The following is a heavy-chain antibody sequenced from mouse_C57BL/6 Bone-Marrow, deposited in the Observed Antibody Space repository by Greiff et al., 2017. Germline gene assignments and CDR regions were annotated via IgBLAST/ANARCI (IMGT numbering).Heavy chain of an antibody. V-gene: IGHV14-4*01. J-gene: IGHJ2*01. CDR1: GFNIKDDY. CDR2: IDPENGDT. D-gene: IGHD1-1*01. CDR3: TTGGITTPL. Sequence: VQLKESGAELVRPGASVKLSCTASGFNIKDDYMHWVKQRPAQGLEWIGWIDPENGDTEYASKFQGKATITADTSSNTAYLQLSSLTSEDTAVYYGTTGGITTPLWGQGTTLTVSS.